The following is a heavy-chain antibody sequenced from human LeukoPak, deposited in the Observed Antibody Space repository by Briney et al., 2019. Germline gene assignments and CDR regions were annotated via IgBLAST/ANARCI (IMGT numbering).Heavy chain of an antibody. J-gene: IGHJ4*02. CDR2: IYYSGST. Sequence: SETLSLTCTVSGGSISSYYWSWIRQPPGKGLEWIGYIYYSGSTNYNPSLKSRVTISVETSKNEFPLKLRSVTAADTAVYYCARVTGYRIEDYFDYWGQGTLVTVSS. D-gene: IGHD6-13*01. CDR3: ARVTGYRIEDYFDY. CDR1: GGSISSYY. V-gene: IGHV4-59*01.